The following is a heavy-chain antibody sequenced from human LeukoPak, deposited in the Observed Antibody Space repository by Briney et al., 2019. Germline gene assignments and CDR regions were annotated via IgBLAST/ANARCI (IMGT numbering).Heavy chain of an antibody. CDR1: GGSFSGYY. CDR3: ARALMAPISI. J-gene: IGHJ3*02. V-gene: IGHV4-34*01. Sequence: SASLSLTCAVSGGSFSGYYRSWIRQPPGEGLEWIGEINHSGSTNYNPALKSRVTISVDTSKNQFSLKLSSVTAADTAVYYCARALMAPISIWGQGTMVTVSS. CDR2: INHSGST. D-gene: IGHD3-10*01.